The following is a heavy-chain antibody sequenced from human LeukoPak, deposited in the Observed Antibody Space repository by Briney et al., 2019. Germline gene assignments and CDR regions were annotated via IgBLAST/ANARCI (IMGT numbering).Heavy chain of an antibody. CDR1: GGSISSNSYF. V-gene: IGHV4-39*01. CDR3: ARHDRRDSYNFPHDFDY. CDR2: IYYSGST. D-gene: IGHD5-24*01. J-gene: IGHJ4*02. Sequence: SETLSLTCTVSGGSISSNSYFWGWIRQPPGKGLEWIGTIYYSGSTYYHPSLKGRVTISVDTSKNQFSLKLSSVTAADTAVYYCARHDRRDSYNFPHDFDYWGQGTLVTVSS.